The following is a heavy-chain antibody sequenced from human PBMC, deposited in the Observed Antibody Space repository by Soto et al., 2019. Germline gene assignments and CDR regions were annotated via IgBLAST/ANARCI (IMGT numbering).Heavy chain of an antibody. Sequence: QVQLVQSGAEVKKPGSSVKVSCKASGGTLSSYTVNWVRQAPRQGLEWMGRIIPTLDTTNYAQKFQGRVTITADKSTSTAYMELTSLTSQDTAVYYCASRGSRSGYSADRFWGQGTLVTVSS. J-gene: IGHJ4*02. CDR1: GGTLSSYT. V-gene: IGHV1-69*08. CDR2: IIPTLDTT. CDR3: ASRGSRSGYSADRF. D-gene: IGHD3-10*01.